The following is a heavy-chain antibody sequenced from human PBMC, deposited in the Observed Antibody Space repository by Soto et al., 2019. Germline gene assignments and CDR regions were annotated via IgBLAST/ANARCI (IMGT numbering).Heavy chain of an antibody. Sequence: EVQLMESGGGLVQPGRSLRLSCEVSGFFFDDYVMYWVRQAPGKGLEWVSGINWNSDSMAYAASVKGRFTVSRDNANNSLYLQMNSLRPEDTALYYCAKALYTRGWHRPQPFHIWGQGTMVTVAS. CDR1: GFFFDDYV. V-gene: IGHV3-9*01. D-gene: IGHD6-19*01. CDR3: AKALYTRGWHRPQPFHI. CDR2: INWNSDSM. J-gene: IGHJ3*02.